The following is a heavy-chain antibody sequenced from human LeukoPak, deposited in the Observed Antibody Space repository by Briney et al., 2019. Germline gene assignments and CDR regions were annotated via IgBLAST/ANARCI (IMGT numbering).Heavy chain of an antibody. CDR2: IYYSGST. V-gene: IGHV4-59*01. CDR3: AREEQLDYFDY. J-gene: IGHJ4*02. Sequence: SETLSLTCTVSGGSISSYYWSWIRQPPGKGLEWIGYIYYSGSTNYNPSLKSRVTISVDTSKYQFSLKLSSVTAADTAVYYCAREEQLDYFDYWGQGTLVTVSS. CDR1: GGSISSYY. D-gene: IGHD6-6*01.